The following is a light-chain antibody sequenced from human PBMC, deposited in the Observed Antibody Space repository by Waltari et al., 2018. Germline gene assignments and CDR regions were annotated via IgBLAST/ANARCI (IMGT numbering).Light chain of an antibody. J-gene: IGLJ2*01. CDR2: EAT. Sequence: QSALTQPASVSGSPGQSVTISCSRTHSDIGNYDLVPWYQQYPGKAPRLIIYEATSRPSWVSNRFSASKSGNTASLTISGLQTEDEAHYYCCSYAGENTMIFGGGTRLTVL. CDR1: HSDIGNYDL. CDR3: CSYAGENTMI. V-gene: IGLV2-23*01.